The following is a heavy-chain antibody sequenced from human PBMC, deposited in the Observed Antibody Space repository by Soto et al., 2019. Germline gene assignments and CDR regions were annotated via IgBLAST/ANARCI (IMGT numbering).Heavy chain of an antibody. J-gene: IGHJ6*02. V-gene: IGHV5-10-1*01. Sequence: GESLKISCKGSGYSFTSYWISWVRQMPGKGLEWMGRIDPSDSYTNYSPSFQGHVTISADKSISTAYLQWSSLKASDTAMYYCARSLVATTSYYYGMDVWGQGTTVTVSS. CDR1: GYSFTSYW. CDR2: IDPSDSYT. CDR3: ARSLVATTSYYYGMDV. D-gene: IGHD5-12*01.